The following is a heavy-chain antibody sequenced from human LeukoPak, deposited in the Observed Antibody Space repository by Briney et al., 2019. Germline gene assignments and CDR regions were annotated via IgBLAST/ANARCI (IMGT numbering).Heavy chain of an antibody. J-gene: IGHJ4*02. CDR1: GGSISSSSYY. CDR3: ARDHDYVWGTPFDY. CDR2: IYYSGST. V-gene: IGHV4-39*07. Sequence: SETLSLTCTVSGGSISSSSYYWGWIRQPPWKGLEWIGSIYYSGSTYYNPSLKSRVTISVDTSKNQFSLKLSSVTAADTAVYYCARDHDYVWGTPFDYWGQGTLVTVSS. D-gene: IGHD3-16*01.